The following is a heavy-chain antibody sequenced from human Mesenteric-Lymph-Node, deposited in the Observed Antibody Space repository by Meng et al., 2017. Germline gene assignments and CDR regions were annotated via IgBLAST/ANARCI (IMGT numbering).Heavy chain of an antibody. CDR1: GGSISSSYW. J-gene: IGHJ4*02. CDR2: MYHSGTT. Sequence: GQLQESGPGLVKPSGTLSLTCVVSGGSISSSYWWTWVRQSPGKGLEWIGEMYHSGTTNYNPSLKSRVTISMGKSNNQLSLKLNSVTAADTAVYYCATQESRDGHNPYWGQGTLVTVSS. CDR3: ATQESRDGHNPY. V-gene: IGHV4-4*02. D-gene: IGHD5-24*01.